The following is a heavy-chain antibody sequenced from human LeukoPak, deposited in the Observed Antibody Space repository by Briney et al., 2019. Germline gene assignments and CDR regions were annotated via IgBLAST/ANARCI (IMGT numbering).Heavy chain of an antibody. V-gene: IGHV3-30*03. CDR2: ISYDGTNK. J-gene: IGHJ4*02. Sequence: PGGSLRLSCAASGFTFSSYGMHWVRQAPGKGLEWVAVISYDGTNKYYADSVKGRFTISRDNSENTLYLQMNSLRAEDTAVYYCARDGSNFYFDYWGQGALVTVSS. CDR3: ARDGSNFYFDY. CDR1: GFTFSSYG. D-gene: IGHD5-24*01.